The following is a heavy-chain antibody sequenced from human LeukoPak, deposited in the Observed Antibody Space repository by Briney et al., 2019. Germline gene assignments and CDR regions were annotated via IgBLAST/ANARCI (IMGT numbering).Heavy chain of an antibody. J-gene: IGHJ4*02. CDR3: AREYSSGWYPNDY. Sequence: HTGGSLRLSCAASGFTFSSYWMHWVRQAPGKGLVWVSRINSDGSSTSYADSVKGRFTISRDNAKNTLYLQMNSLRAEDTAVYYCAREYSSGWYPNDYWGQGTLVTVSS. V-gene: IGHV3-74*01. CDR1: GFTFSSYW. D-gene: IGHD6-19*01. CDR2: INSDGSST.